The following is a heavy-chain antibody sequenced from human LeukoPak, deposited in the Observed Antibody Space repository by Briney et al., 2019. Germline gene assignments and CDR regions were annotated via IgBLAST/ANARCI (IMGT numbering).Heavy chain of an antibody. Sequence: ASVKVSCKASGYTFTGYYMHWVRQAPGQGLEWMGWINPNSGGTNYAQKFQGRVTMTRDTSISTAYMELSRLRSDDTAVYYCARDLKVYSSSWNYYFDYWGQGTLVTVSS. D-gene: IGHD6-13*01. CDR2: INPNSGGT. CDR1: GYTFTGYY. V-gene: IGHV1-2*02. J-gene: IGHJ4*02. CDR3: ARDLKVYSSSWNYYFDY.